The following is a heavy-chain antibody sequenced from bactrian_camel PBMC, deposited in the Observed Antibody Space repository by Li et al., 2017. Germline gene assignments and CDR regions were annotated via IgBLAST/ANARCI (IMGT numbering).Heavy chain of an antibody. Sequence: HVQLVESGGGSVQAGGSLRLSCDASRYTYSTYCMGWSRQAPGKEREGVAAIDSDGTTRYADSVKGRFTISQDNAKNTLYLQMNSLKPDDTAMYYCAAERCCDWWCLLDPSYQSQGTQVTVS. CDR1: RYTYSTYC. CDR2: IDSDGTT. J-gene: IGHJ4*01. V-gene: IGHV3S53*01. D-gene: IGHD7*01.